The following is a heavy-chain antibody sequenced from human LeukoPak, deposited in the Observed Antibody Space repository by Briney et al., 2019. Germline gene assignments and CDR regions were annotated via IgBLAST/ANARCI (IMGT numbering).Heavy chain of an antibody. J-gene: IGHJ4*02. Sequence: GGSLRLSCATSGFTFSIYGMHWVRQAPGKGLEWVAFIPSDETNKYYADSVKGRFTISRDNSRNTLYLQVNSLRVEDTAVYYCGKHDSDYDGKWGQGSLVTVSS. CDR3: GKHDSDYDGK. CDR1: GFTFSIYG. CDR2: IPSDETNK. D-gene: IGHD5-12*01. V-gene: IGHV3-30*02.